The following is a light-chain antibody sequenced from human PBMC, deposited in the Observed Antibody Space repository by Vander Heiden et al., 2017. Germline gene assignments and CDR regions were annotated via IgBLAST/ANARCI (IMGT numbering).Light chain of an antibody. Sequence: QSALTQPASVSGSPGQSITLSCTGPTRDVGSYNYVAWYQQYPDKAPKLMIYEVTNRPSGVSDRCSGSKSGNTASLTISRLQAEDEADYYCTSFTSYSIPYVFGTGTKVTVL. J-gene: IGLJ1*01. CDR1: TRDVGSYNY. CDR3: TSFTSYSIPYV. CDR2: EVT. V-gene: IGLV2-14*01.